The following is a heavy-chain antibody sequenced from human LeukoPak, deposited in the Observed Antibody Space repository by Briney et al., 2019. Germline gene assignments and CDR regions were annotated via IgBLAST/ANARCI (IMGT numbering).Heavy chain of an antibody. CDR2: ISAYNGNT. CDR1: GYTFTSYG. V-gene: IGHV1-18*01. CDR3: ARSSVVTAMRKLDYDY. J-gene: IGHJ4*02. Sequence: ASVKVSCKASGYTFTSYGISWVRQAPGQGLEWMGWISAYNGNTNYAQKLQGRVTMTTDTSTSTAYMELRSLRSDDTAVYYCARSSVVTAMRKLDYDYWGQGTLVTVSS. D-gene: IGHD2-21*02.